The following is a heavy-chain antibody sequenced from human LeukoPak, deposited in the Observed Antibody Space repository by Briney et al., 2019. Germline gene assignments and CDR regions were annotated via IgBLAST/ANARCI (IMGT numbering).Heavy chain of an antibody. D-gene: IGHD3-10*01. J-gene: IGHJ4*02. CDR3: TTDRGITIRPLFDY. CDR1: GFTFNTAW. Sequence: GGSRRLSCAASGFTFNTAWMSWVRQAPGKGLEWVGHIKGEPDGGTTHYAAPVKGRFFISRDDSKNTLYPYMNSLKSDDTAVYYCTTDRGITIRPLFDYWGQGTLVTVSS. V-gene: IGHV3-15*01. CDR2: IKGEPDGGTT.